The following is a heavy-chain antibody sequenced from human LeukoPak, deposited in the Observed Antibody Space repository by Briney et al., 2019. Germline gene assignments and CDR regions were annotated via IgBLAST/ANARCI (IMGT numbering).Heavy chain of an antibody. D-gene: IGHD4-23*01. CDR2: ICPGDSDT. CDR1: GHSFTNYW. Sequence: GESLKISCKGSGHSFTNYWIGWVRQMSGKGLEWMGIICPGDSDTRYSPSFQGQVTISADKSISTAYLQWSSLKASDTAMYYCARHNTVVTPRYYYYGMDVWGQGTTVTVSS. CDR3: ARHNTVVTPRYYYYGMDV. V-gene: IGHV5-51*01. J-gene: IGHJ6*02.